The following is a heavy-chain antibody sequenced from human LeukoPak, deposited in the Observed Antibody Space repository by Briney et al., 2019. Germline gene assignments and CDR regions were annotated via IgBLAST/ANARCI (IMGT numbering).Heavy chain of an antibody. J-gene: IGHJ4*02. Sequence: PGGSLRLSCAASGFTFSSYGMRWVRQAPGKGLEWVAFIRYDGSNKYYADSVKGRFTISRDNSKNTLYLQMNSLRAEDTAVYYCARRGASSGGLDYWGQGALVTVSS. D-gene: IGHD6-19*01. CDR1: GFTFSSYG. CDR2: IRYDGSNK. V-gene: IGHV3-30*02. CDR3: ARRGASSGGLDY.